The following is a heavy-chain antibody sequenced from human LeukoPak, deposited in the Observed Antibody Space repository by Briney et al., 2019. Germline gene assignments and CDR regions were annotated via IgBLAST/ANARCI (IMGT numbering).Heavy chain of an antibody. CDR3: ARGQARPGYCSSTSCYKDLGIDY. D-gene: IGHD2-2*01. V-gene: IGHV4-31*03. CDR1: GDSISSGGYY. CDR2: IYYSGNT. J-gene: IGHJ4*02. Sequence: SETLSLTCTVSGDSISSGGYYWSWIRQPPGKGLEWIGYIYYSGNTYYNPSLKSRVTISVARSQNQFSLKLSSVTAADTAVYYCARGQARPGYCSSTSCYKDLGIDYWSQGTLVTVSS.